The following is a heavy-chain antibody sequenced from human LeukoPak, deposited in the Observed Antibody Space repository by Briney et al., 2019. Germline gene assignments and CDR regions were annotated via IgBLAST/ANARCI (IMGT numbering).Heavy chain of an antibody. V-gene: IGHV3-23*01. CDR1: GFTFSGYA. J-gene: IGHJ4*02. D-gene: IGHD3-3*01. Sequence: GGSLRLACAASGFTFSGYAMSWVRQAPGKGLEWVSAISGSGGSTYYADSVKGRFTISRDNSKNTLYLQMNSLRAEDTAVYYCAKDGTPNEGLPYYFGYWGQGTLVTVSS. CDR3: AKDGTPNEGLPYYFGY. CDR2: ISGSGGST.